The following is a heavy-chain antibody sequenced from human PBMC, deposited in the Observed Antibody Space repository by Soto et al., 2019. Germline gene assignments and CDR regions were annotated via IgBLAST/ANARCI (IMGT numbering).Heavy chain of an antibody. CDR2: ISAYNGNT. CDR1: GYTFTNYA. CDR3: ARDSPPADY. Sequence: ASVKVSCKASGYTFTNYAISWVRQAPGQGLEWMGWISAYNGNTKYAQKLQGRVTMTTDTSTSTAYMELRSLRSDDTAVYYCARDSPPADYWGQGTLVPVSS. V-gene: IGHV1-18*01. J-gene: IGHJ4*02.